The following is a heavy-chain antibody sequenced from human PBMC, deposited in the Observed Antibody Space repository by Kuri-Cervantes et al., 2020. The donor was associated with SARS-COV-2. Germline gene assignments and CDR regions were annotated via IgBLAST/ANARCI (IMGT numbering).Heavy chain of an antibody. CDR1: GFTFSISW. J-gene: IGHJ4*02. V-gene: IGHV3-7*01. CDR2: IKQDGSEK. CDR3: AKDPPPAGY. Sequence: GGSLRLSCGVSGFTFSISWMTWVRQAPGKGLEWVANIKQDGSEKYYVDSVKGRFTISRDNSKNTLYLQMNSLRAEDTAVYYCAKDPPPAGYWGQGTLVTVSS.